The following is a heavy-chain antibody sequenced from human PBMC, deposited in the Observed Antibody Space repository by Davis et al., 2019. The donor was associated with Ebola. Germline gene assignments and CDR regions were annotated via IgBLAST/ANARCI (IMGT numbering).Heavy chain of an antibody. CDR1: GYTFTSYY. J-gene: IGHJ4*02. CDR2: INPSGGST. CDR3: ARDVEDIVLMVYAMGIDY. D-gene: IGHD2-8*01. V-gene: IGHV1-46*01. Sequence: ASVKVSCKASGYTFTSYYMHWVRQAPGQGLEWMGIINPSGGSTSYAQKFQGRVTMTRDTSTSTVYMELSSLRAEDTAVYYCARDVEDIVLMVYAMGIDYWGQGTLVTVSS.